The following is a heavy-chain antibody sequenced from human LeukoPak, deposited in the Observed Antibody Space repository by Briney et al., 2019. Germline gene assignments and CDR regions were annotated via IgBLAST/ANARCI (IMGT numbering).Heavy chain of an antibody. D-gene: IGHD6-19*01. J-gene: IGHJ5*02. CDR2: TYYRSKWYY. V-gene: IGHV6-1*01. CDR3: ARGSRGAFGGGSPRPNWFDL. Sequence: SQTLSLTCAISGDSVSSSLVAWNWIRQSPSRGLEWLRRTYYRSKWYYNYAVSAKSRITINPGTFKNQFSLHLNSVTPEDTAVYYCARGSRGAFGGGSPRPNWFDLWGQGTLVTVSS. CDR1: GDSVSSSLVA.